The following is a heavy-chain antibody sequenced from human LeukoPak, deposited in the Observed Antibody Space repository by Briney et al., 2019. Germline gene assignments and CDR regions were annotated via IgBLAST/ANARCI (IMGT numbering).Heavy chain of an antibody. Sequence: GGSLRLSCAASGFTFSSYAMSWVRQAPGKGLEWVSAISGSGGSTYYADSVKGRFTISRDDSKNTLYLQMNSLRAEDTAVHYCAKLLNYDFWSGYPNGNWFDPWGQGTLVTVSS. CDR2: ISGSGGST. CDR3: AKLLNYDFWSGYPNGNWFDP. J-gene: IGHJ5*02. V-gene: IGHV3-23*01. CDR1: GFTFSSYA. D-gene: IGHD3-3*01.